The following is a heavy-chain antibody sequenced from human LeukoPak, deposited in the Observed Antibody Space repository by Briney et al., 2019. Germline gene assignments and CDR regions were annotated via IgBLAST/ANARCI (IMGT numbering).Heavy chain of an antibody. J-gene: IGHJ3*02. D-gene: IGHD1-26*01. CDR1: GFTFSDYY. Sequence: GSLRLSCAASGFTFSDYYMSWIRQAPGKGLEWVSYISSSGSTIYYADSVKGRFTISRDNAKNSLYLQMNSLRAEDTAVYYCARHKSTWGGRPDAFDIWGQGTMVTVSS. CDR2: ISSSGSTI. V-gene: IGHV3-11*01. CDR3: ARHKSTWGGRPDAFDI.